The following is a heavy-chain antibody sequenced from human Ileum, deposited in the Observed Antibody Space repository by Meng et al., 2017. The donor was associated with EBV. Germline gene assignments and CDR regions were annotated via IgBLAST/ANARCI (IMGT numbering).Heavy chain of an antibody. J-gene: IGHJ4*02. V-gene: IGHV4-28*01. CDR2: IYYSGST. Sequence: QVQLRALGPGPVKPSVTLSLTCSVSGYSISSTNWWGWIRQPPGKGLEWIGYIYYSGSTSYNPSLKSRVTMSVDTSKNQFSLNLNSVTAVDTAVYYCARNVPGTSAYYDWGQGTLVTVSS. CDR1: GYSISSTNW. CDR3: ARNVPGTSAYYD. D-gene: IGHD3-22*01.